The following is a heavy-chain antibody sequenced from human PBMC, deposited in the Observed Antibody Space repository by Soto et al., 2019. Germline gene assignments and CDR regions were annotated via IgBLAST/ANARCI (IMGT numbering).Heavy chain of an antibody. CDR1: GGSITGYY. J-gene: IGHJ4*02. D-gene: IGHD4-17*01. Sequence: QMQLQESGPGLVKPSETLSLTCTVSGGSITGYYWGWIRQPPGKGLECLGYISYTGTTNYNPSLKRRVTISVDTSKNQFSLKLSSVIAADTAAYYCARGAYGGSAKFDSWGQGTLVTVSS. V-gene: IGHV4-59*01. CDR2: ISYTGTT. CDR3: ARGAYGGSAKFDS.